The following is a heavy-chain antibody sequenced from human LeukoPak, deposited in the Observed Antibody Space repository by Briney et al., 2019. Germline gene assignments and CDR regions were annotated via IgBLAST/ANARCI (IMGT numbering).Heavy chain of an antibody. CDR2: IRSKAYGGTT. J-gene: IGHJ4*02. Sequence: GGSLRLSCTASGFTFGDYAMSWFRQAPGKGLEWVGFIRSKAYGGTTEYAASVKGRFTISRDDSKRIAYLQMNSLKTEDTAVYYCTRVNRAYYYDSSGYQSSYYFDYRGQGTLVTVSS. CDR3: TRVNRAYYYDSSGYQSSYYFDY. D-gene: IGHD3-22*01. CDR1: GFTFGDYA. V-gene: IGHV3-49*03.